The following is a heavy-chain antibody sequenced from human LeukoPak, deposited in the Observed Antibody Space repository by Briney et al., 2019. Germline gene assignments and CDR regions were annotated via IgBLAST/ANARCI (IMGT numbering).Heavy chain of an antibody. V-gene: IGHV4-4*07. Sequence: SETLSLTCTVSGGSISSYYWSWIRQPAGKGLEWIGRIYTSGSTNYNPSLKSRVTMSVDTSKNQFSLKLSSVTAADTAVYHCARNGYMVRGVKYYYYYMDVWGKGTTVTVSS. CDR1: GGSISSYY. CDR2: IYTSGST. D-gene: IGHD3-10*01. CDR3: ARNGYMVRGVKYYYYYMDV. J-gene: IGHJ6*03.